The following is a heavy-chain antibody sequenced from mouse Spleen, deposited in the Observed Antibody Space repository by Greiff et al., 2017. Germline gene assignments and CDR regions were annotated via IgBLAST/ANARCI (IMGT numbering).Heavy chain of an antibody. V-gene: IGHV1-63*02. CDR2: IYPGGGYT. J-gene: IGHJ1*01. D-gene: IGHD2-3*01. Sequence: VQLQQSGAELVRPGTSVKISCKASGYTFTNYWLGWVKQRPGHGLEWIGDIYPGGGYTNYNEKFKGKATLTADTSSSTAYMQLSSLTSEDSAVYFCAFDGYYDWYFDVWGAGTTVTVSS. CDR3: AFDGYYDWYFDV. CDR1: GYTFTNYW.